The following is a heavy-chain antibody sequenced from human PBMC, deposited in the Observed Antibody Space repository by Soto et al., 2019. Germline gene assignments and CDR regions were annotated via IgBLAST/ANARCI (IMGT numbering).Heavy chain of an antibody. D-gene: IGHD5-12*01. J-gene: IGHJ4*02. CDR1: GFTFITYA. V-gene: IGHV3-23*01. CDR3: AKDSFINLRGYDSY. CDR2: ISGSGDST. Sequence: WGSLRLSCAASGFTFITYAIICFRQSPGKGLEWVSAISGSGDSTYYADSVKGRFTISRDNSKNTLYLQMSSLRAEDTAIYYCAKDSFINLRGYDSYWGQGTLVTVSS.